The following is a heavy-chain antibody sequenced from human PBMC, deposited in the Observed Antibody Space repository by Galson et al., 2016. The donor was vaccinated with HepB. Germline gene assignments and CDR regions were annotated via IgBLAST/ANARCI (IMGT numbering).Heavy chain of an antibody. CDR1: GDSVYNNAAA. V-gene: IGHV6-1*01. D-gene: IGHD3-10*01. CDR3: ARAVMLGRGMDV. J-gene: IGHJ6*02. Sequence: CAISGDSVYNNAAAWVWIRQSPSRGVEWLGRTFYRSTWENHYAGSVKNRITISPDTSRNQFSLHPNSVTPEDTAVYYCARAVMLGRGMDVWGQGTTVTVSS. CDR2: TFYRSTWEN.